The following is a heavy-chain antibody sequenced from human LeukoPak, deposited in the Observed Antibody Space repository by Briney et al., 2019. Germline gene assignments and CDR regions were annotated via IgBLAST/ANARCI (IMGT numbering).Heavy chain of an antibody. CDR2: IYPGDSDT. CDR3: ARQGYGVPSGSYYMDV. V-gene: IGHV5-51*01. CDR1: GYSFTSYW. J-gene: IGHJ6*03. Sequence: GESLKISCKGSGYSFTSYWIGWVRQMPGKGLEWMGIIYPGDSDTRYSPSFQGQVTISADKSISTAYLQWSSLKASDTAMYYCARQGYGVPSGSYYMDVWGKGTTVTVSS. D-gene: IGHD4-17*01.